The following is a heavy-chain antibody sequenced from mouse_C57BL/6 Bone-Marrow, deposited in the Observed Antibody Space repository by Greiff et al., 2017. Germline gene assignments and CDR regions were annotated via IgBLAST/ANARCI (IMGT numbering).Heavy chain of an antibody. CDR2: ISYDGSN. V-gene: IGHV3-6*01. CDR1: GYSITSGYY. J-gene: IGHJ1*03. CDR3: ARRLRGYFDV. D-gene: IGHD3-2*02. Sequence: ASGPGLVKPSQSLSLTCSVTGYSITSGYYWNWIRQFPGNKLEWMGYISYDGSNNYNPSLKNRISITRDTSKNQFFLTLNSVTSEDTATYYCARRLRGYFDVWGTGTTVTVSS.